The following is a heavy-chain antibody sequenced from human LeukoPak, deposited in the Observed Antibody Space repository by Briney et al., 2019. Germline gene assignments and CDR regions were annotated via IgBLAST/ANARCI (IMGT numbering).Heavy chain of an antibody. CDR1: GGSISSYY. V-gene: IGHV4-4*07. J-gene: IGHJ6*01. CDR3: ATYVRKDTAMVKYYYYYGMDV. D-gene: IGHD5-18*01. CDR2: NYTSGSI. Sequence: SETLSLTCTVSGGSISSYYWSWIRQPAGKGLEWIGRNYTSGSINYNPSLKSRVTMSVDTSKNQFSLKLSSVTAADTAVYYCATYVRKDTAMVKYYYYYGMDVWGQGTTVTVSS.